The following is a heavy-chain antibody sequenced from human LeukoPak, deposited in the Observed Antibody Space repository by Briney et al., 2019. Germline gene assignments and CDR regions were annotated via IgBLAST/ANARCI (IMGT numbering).Heavy chain of an antibody. J-gene: IGHJ4*02. CDR1: GYTFTSYG. D-gene: IGHD5-12*01. CDR2: ISAYNGNT. Sequence: ASVKVSCKASGYTFTSYGISWVRQAPGQGLEWMGWISAYNGNTNYAQKLQGRVTMTTDTSTSAAYMELRSLRSDDTAVYYCARTIRYSGYEDPFDYWGQGTLVTVSS. V-gene: IGHV1-18*01. CDR3: ARTIRYSGYEDPFDY.